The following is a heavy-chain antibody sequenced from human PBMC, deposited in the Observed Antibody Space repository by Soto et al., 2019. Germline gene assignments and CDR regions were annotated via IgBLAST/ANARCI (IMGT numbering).Heavy chain of an antibody. V-gene: IGHV4-30-2*01. D-gene: IGHD2-8*01. CDR3: ARGGRYCTNGVCYTYWFDP. Sequence: QLQLQESGSGLVKPSQTLSLTCAVSGGSISSGGYSWSWIRQPPGKGLEWIGYIYHSGSTYYNPSLKSRVTISVDRSENQFSLKLSSVTAADTAVYYCARGGRYCTNGVCYTYWFDPWGQGTLVTVSS. CDR1: GGSISSGGYS. J-gene: IGHJ5*02. CDR2: IYHSGST.